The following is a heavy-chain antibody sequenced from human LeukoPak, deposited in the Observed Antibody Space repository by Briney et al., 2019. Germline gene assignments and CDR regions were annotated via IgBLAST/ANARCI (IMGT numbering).Heavy chain of an antibody. CDR1: GGSISSGDYY. CDR3: ARDTLMVRGVIDY. D-gene: IGHD3-10*01. Sequence: SQTLSLTCTVSGGSISSGDYYWSWIRQPPGKGLEWIGYIYYSGSTYYNPSLKSRVTISVDTSKNQFSLKLSSVTAADTAVYYCARDTLMVRGVIDYWGQEPWSPSPQ. V-gene: IGHV4-30-4*01. CDR2: IYYSGST. J-gene: IGHJ4*01.